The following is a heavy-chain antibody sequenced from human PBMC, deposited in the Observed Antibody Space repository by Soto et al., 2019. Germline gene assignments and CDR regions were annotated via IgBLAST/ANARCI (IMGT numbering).Heavy chain of an antibody. J-gene: IGHJ6*02. CDR1: GGTFSSYA. D-gene: IGHD2-2*01. V-gene: IGHV1-69*01. Sequence: EASVKGSFKASGGTFSSYAISWVRQAPGQGLEWMGGIIPVFGTANYAQKFQGRVTITADESTITAYMELSSLRSEDTAVYYCARDPCNSTSCYFYYYYGMDVWGQGTTVTVSS. CDR3: ARDPCNSTSCYFYYYYGMDV. CDR2: IIPVFGTA.